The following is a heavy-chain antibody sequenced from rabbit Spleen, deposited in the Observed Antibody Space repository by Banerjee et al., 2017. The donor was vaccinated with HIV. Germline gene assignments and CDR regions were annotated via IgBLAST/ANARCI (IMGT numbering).Heavy chain of an antibody. CDR1: GFDFSNYG. D-gene: IGHD6-1*01. V-gene: IGHV1S45*01. J-gene: IGHJ4*01. CDR2: IYTGSSGST. Sequence: QEQLVESGGGLVQPGGSLKLSCKASGFDFSNYGVTWVRQAPGKGLEWIACIYTGSSGSTYYASWAKGRFTISRTSSTTVTLQMTSLTAADTATYFCARRTYGYAGYWDLWGPGTLVTVS. CDR3: ARRTYGYAGYWDL.